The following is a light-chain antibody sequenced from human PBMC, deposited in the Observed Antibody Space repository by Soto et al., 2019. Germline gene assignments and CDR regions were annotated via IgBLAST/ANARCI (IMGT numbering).Light chain of an antibody. V-gene: IGLV1-47*01. J-gene: IGLJ2*01. Sequence: HSVLTQPPSASGTPGQRVTISCSGSSSNIGSDYVYWFQQLPGTAPKLLIYRNDQRPSGVPDRFSGSKSGTSASLAISGLRSEDEADYYCASWDDSLSGLVFGGGTKVTVL. CDR1: SSNIGSDY. CDR3: ASWDDSLSGLV. CDR2: RND.